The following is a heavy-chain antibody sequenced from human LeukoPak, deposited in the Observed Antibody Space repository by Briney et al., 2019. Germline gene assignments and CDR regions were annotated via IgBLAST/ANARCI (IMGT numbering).Heavy chain of an antibody. D-gene: IGHD2/OR15-2a*01. J-gene: IGHJ4*02. Sequence: ASVKVSCKASNYTFISYSITWVRQAPGQGLEWMGWISTYNGRTNYAPNFQDRVTMTSDRSTSTAYMELRSLRSDDTAVYYCARLNSTHLFDTIYHQLDYWGQGALVTVSS. CDR3: ARLNSTHLFDTIYHQLDY. CDR1: NYTFISYS. CDR2: ISTYNGRT. V-gene: IGHV1-18*01.